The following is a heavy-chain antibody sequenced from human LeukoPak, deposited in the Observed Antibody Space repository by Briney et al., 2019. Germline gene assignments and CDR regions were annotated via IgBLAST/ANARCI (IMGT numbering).Heavy chain of an antibody. D-gene: IGHD6-19*01. Sequence: GESLKISCKGSGYSFTSYWIGWVRQMPGKGLEWMGIIYPGDSDTRYSPSFQGQVIISADKSISTAYLQWSGLKASDTAMYYCARHRDSSGRGDYYYYMDVWGKGTTVTVSS. V-gene: IGHV5-51*01. CDR1: GYSFTSYW. CDR3: ARHRDSSGRGDYYYYMDV. J-gene: IGHJ6*03. CDR2: IYPGDSDT.